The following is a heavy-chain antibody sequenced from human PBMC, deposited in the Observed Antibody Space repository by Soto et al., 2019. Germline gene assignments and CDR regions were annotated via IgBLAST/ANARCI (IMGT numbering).Heavy chain of an antibody. CDR3: ARGAFIVSPCTGFDY. J-gene: IGHJ4*02. CDR1: GFTFSDYY. CDR2: IWSDGSDI. Sequence: GGSLRLSCGASGFTFSDYYMSWIRQAPGKGLEWVSYIWSDGSDIYYADSVKGRFTISRDNARDSLYLQMNSLRADDTAVYYCARGAFIVSPCTGFDYWGQGTPVTVSS. D-gene: IGHD3-16*02. V-gene: IGHV3-11*04.